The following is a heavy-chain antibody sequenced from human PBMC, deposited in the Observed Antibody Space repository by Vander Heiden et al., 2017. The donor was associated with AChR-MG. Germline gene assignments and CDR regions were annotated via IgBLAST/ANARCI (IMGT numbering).Heavy chain of an antibody. CDR2: ISYDGSNK. CDR3: ARDREVDTAMVLSNWFDP. Sequence: QVQLVESGGGVVQPGRSLRLSCAASGFTFSSYAMHWVRQAPGKGLEWVAVISYDGSNKYYADSVKGRFTISRDNSKNTLYLQMNSLRAEDTAVYYCARDREVDTAMVLSNWFDPWGQGTLVTVSS. J-gene: IGHJ5*02. D-gene: IGHD5-18*01. CDR1: GFTFSSYA. V-gene: IGHV3-30-3*01.